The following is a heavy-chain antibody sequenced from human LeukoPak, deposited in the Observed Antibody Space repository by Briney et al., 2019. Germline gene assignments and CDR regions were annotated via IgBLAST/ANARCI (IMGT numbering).Heavy chain of an antibody. CDR2: ISSSGTTI. CDR3: ARVTGPWWADY. D-gene: IGHD2-8*02. CDR1: GFTVSNYG. Sequence: PGGSLRLSCAASGFTVSNYGMNWVRQAPGEGLEWVSYISSSGTTIYYADSVKGRFTISRDNAKNSLHLQMNSLRDEDTAVYYCARVTGPWWADYWGQGTLVTVSS. J-gene: IGHJ4*02. V-gene: IGHV3-48*02.